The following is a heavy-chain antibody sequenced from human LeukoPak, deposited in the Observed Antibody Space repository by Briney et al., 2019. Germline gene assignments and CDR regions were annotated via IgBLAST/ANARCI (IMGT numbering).Heavy chain of an antibody. V-gene: IGHV3-30*02. Sequence: GGSLTLSCVGSGFNIGHYGLHWVRQAPGKGLEWVAFIQADAQNRWYADSVKGRFTISKDNSKSTVYLHMNSLKGDDTAVYYCARARSSYGYGDAFDIWGQGTMVTVSS. J-gene: IGHJ3*02. CDR3: ARARSSYGYGDAFDI. CDR1: GFNIGHYG. CDR2: IQADAQNR. D-gene: IGHD5-18*01.